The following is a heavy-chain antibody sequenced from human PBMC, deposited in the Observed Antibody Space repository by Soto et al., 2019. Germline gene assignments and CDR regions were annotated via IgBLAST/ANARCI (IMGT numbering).Heavy chain of an antibody. CDR1: GGSFSGYY. D-gene: IGHD3-10*01. CDR3: ARERGYYYGSGSYYYGMDA. Sequence: SETLSLTCAVYGGSFSGYYWSWIRQPPGKGLEWIGEINHSGSTNYNPSLKSRVTISVDTSKNQFSLKLSSVTAADTAVYYCARERGYYYGSGSYYYGMDAWGQGTTVTVSS. V-gene: IGHV4-34*01. CDR2: INHSGST. J-gene: IGHJ6*02.